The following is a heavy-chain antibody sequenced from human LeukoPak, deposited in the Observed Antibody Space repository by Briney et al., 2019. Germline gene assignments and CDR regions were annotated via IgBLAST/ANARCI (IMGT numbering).Heavy chain of an antibody. J-gene: IGHJ3*02. CDR2: IWYDGSNK. CDR3: ARDGREQWLVPKDAFDI. V-gene: IGHV3-33*01. CDR1: GFTFSSYG. Sequence: GRSLRLSCAASGFTFSSYGMHWVRQAPGKGLEWVAVIWYDGSNKYYADSVKGRFTISRDNPKNTLYLQMNSLRAEDTAVYYCARDGREQWLVPKDAFDIWGQGTMVTVSS. D-gene: IGHD6-19*01.